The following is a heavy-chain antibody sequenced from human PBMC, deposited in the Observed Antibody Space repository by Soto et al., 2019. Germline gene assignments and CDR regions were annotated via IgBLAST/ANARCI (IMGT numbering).Heavy chain of an antibody. V-gene: IGHV4-30-4*01. Sequence: QVQLQESGPGLVKPSQTLSLTCSVSGASISSDDYYWSWVRQPPGKGLEWIGYIYYSGSTYYNPSLKSRVTISLDTSKNQFSLKLSSVTAADTAVFYCARGLRRNNYFDYWGQGTLVTVSS. CDR3: ARGLRRNNYFDY. CDR2: IYYSGST. CDR1: GASISSDDYY. J-gene: IGHJ4*02. D-gene: IGHD4-17*01.